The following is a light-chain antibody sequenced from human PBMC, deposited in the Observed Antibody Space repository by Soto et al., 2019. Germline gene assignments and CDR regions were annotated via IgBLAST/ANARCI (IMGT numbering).Light chain of an antibody. CDR1: SSDVGGYNY. V-gene: IGLV2-14*01. J-gene: IGLJ2*01. CDR2: EVS. Sequence: QSALTQPASVSGSPGQSITISCTGTSSDVGGYNYVSWYQQHPGKAPKLMIYEVSNRPSGVSNRFSGSKSGNTASLTIYGPPAEDEADYYCSSYTSTSTPYVVFGGGTKLTVL. CDR3: SSYTSTSTPYVV.